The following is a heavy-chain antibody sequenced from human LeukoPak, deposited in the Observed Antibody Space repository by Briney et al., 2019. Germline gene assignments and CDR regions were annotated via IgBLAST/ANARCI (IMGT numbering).Heavy chain of an antibody. Sequence: GGSLRLSCAASGFTFSSYGMHWVRQAPGKGLEWVAVISYDGSNKYYADSVKGRFTISRDNSKNTLYLQMNSLRAEDTAVYYCASRPPSPHYYYGMDVWGQGTTVTVSS. J-gene: IGHJ6*02. CDR2: ISYDGSNK. CDR1: GFTFSSYG. CDR3: ASRPPSPHYYYGMDV. V-gene: IGHV3-30*03.